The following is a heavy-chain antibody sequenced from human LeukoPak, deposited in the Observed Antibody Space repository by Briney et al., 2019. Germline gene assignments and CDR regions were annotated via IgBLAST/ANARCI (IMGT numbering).Heavy chain of an antibody. V-gene: IGHV4-4*07. CDR2: LYTSGST. CDR1: GGSINNDF. CDR3: AGGGSPHI. J-gene: IGHJ3*02. Sequence: SETLSLTCTVSGGSINNDFLTWVRQPAGKALEWSGRLYTSGSTTYNPSLKSRVTMSLDTSMTQSSRKLKSVTAADTAVYYCAGGGSPHIWGQGTMVTVSS. D-gene: IGHD1-26*01.